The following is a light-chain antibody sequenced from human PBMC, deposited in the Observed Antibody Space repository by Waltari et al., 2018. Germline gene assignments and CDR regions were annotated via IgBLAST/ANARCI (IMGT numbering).Light chain of an antibody. CDR2: GAS. V-gene: IGKV3-20*01. Sequence: EIVLTQSPGTLSLSPGERATLPCRASQSVSSSNLAWYQQKPGQAPRLLIYGASSRATGIPDRFSGSGSGTDFTLTISRLESEDFAVYYCQHYGGSRTFGQGTKEEIK. CDR1: QSVSSSN. J-gene: IGKJ1*01. CDR3: QHYGGSRT.